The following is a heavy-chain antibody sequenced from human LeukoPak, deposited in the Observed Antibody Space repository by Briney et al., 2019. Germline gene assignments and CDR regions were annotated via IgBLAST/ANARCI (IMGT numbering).Heavy chain of an antibody. Sequence: GASVKVSCKASGYTFTGYYMHWVRQAPGQGLEWMGWINPNSGGTNYAQKFQGRATMTRDTSISTAYMELSRLRSDDTAVYYCARDDSSGYYYSFDYWGQGTLVTVSS. D-gene: IGHD3-22*01. CDR2: INPNSGGT. V-gene: IGHV1-2*02. CDR3: ARDDSSGYYYSFDY. J-gene: IGHJ4*02. CDR1: GYTFTGYY.